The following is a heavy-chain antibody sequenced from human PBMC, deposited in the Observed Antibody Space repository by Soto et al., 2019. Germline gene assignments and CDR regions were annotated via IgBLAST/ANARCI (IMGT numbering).Heavy chain of an antibody. V-gene: IGHV4-61*01. CDR3: ARDQEGIVATISRYYYYGMDV. CDR1: GGSVSSGSYY. J-gene: IGHJ6*02. Sequence: SETLSLTCTVSGGSVSSGSYYWSWIRQPPGKGLEWIGYIYYSGSTNYNPSLKGRVTISVDTSKNQFSLKLSSVTAADTAVYYCARDQEGIVATISRYYYYGMDVWGQGTTVTVSS. D-gene: IGHD5-12*01. CDR2: IYYSGST.